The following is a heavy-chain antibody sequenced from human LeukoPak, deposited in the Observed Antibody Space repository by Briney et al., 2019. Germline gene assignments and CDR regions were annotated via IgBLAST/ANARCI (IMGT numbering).Heavy chain of an antibody. CDR1: GYTFTSYY. CDR2: INPSGGST. V-gene: IGHV1-46*01. D-gene: IGHD3-10*01. Sequence: ASVKVSCKASGYTFTSYYMHWVRQAPGQGLEWMGIINPSGGSTSYAQKFQGRVTMTRDTSTSTVYMELSSLRSEDTAVYYCARSFTTVRGVMGLNYWGQGTLVTVSS. J-gene: IGHJ4*02. CDR3: ARSFTTVRGVMGLNY.